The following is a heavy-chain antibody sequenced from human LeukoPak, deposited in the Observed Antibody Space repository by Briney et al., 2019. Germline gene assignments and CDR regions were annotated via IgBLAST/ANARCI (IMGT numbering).Heavy chain of an antibody. CDR1: GFTFSSYS. Sequence: PGGSPRLSCAASGFTFSSYSMNWVRQAPGKGLEWVSYISSSSSTIYYADSVKGRFTISRDNAKNSLYLQMNSLRAEDTAVYYCAREEVTMVRGVIKEDYYYYGMDVWGQGTTVTVSS. D-gene: IGHD3-10*01. CDR3: AREEVTMVRGVIKEDYYYYGMDV. V-gene: IGHV3-48*01. CDR2: ISSSSSTI. J-gene: IGHJ6*02.